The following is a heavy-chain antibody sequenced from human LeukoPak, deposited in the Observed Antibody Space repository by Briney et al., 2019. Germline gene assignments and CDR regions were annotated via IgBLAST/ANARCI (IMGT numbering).Heavy chain of an antibody. D-gene: IGHD3-9*01. CDR1: GFTFSSYG. J-gene: IGHJ4*02. Sequence: QPGGSLRLSCAASGFTFSSYGMHWVRQAPGKGLEWVAVIWYDGSNKYYADSVKGRFTISRDNSKNTLYLQMNSLRAEDTAVYYCARVEPSDILTGPFDYWGQGTLVTVSS. CDR3: ARVEPSDILTGPFDY. V-gene: IGHV3-33*01. CDR2: IWYDGSNK.